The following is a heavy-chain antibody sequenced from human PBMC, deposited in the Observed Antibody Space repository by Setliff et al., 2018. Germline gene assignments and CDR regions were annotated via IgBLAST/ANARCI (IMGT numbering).Heavy chain of an antibody. CDR3: MRDFGDYLIDN. J-gene: IGHJ4*02. Sequence: SETLSLTCAVYGGSFSDSHWSWIRQPPGKGLEWIGTIRYSESPAYNPSLKSRVTISADASKNQVSLKLSSVTAADTAVYYCMRDFGDYLIDNWGQGTLVTVSS. CDR2: IRYSESP. D-gene: IGHD4-17*01. V-gene: IGHV4-34*01. CDR1: GGSFSDSH.